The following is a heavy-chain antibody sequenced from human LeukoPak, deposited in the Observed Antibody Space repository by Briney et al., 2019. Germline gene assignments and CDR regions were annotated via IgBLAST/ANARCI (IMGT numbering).Heavy chain of an antibody. CDR3: ARCGAAVTTHFSH. V-gene: IGHV1-18*01. Sequence: ASVKVSCKASGYNFSIYGITWARQAPGQGLEYLGWISASDGTTNYAQKVQDRVTMTTDTSTSTAYLELRSLRSEDTAVYYCARCGAAVTTHFSHWGQGTLVTVSS. D-gene: IGHD4-17*01. CDR1: GYNFSIYG. CDR2: ISASDGTT. J-gene: IGHJ4*02.